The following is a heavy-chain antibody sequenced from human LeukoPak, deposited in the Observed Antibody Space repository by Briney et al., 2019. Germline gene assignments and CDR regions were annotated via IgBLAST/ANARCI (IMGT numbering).Heavy chain of an antibody. D-gene: IGHD3-10*01. CDR1: GGSFSGYY. Sequence: SETLSLTCAVYGGSFSGYYWSWIRQPPGKGLEWIGEIHHSGSTNYNPSLKSRVTISVDTSKNQFSLKLSSVTAADTAVYYCARGITTDLRFGSGSYKRWFDPWGQGTLVTVSS. CDR2: IHHSGST. J-gene: IGHJ5*02. V-gene: IGHV4-34*01. CDR3: ARGITTDLRFGSGSYKRWFDP.